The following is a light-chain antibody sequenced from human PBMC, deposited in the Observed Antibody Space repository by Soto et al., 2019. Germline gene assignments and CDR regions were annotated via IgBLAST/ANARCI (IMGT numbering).Light chain of an antibody. CDR2: GAS. V-gene: IGKV3-20*01. Sequence: DIVLTQSPGTLSLSPGERATLSCRASQNVMTNSLNWYQQKPGQAPRPLIFGASNRATGIPDRFSGSGSGTAFTLTINGLEHEDVAVYYCHQFGSSPQTFGQGTKLEIK. CDR1: QNVMTNS. J-gene: IGKJ2*01. CDR3: HQFGSSPQT.